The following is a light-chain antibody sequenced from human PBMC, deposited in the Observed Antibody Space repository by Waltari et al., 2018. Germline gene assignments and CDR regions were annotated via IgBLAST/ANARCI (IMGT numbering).Light chain of an antibody. CDR3: QQAHTFPYT. CDR1: QGVTTW. J-gene: IGKJ2*01. CDR2: AAS. Sequence: DIQMTQSPSPVSASVGDRVTITCRESQGVTTWLAWYQQKPGKAPKLLIYAASRLQSGVPARFTGTGSGTDFTLTISSLQPEDFATYYCQQAHTFPYTFGQGTKLEIK. V-gene: IGKV1-12*01.